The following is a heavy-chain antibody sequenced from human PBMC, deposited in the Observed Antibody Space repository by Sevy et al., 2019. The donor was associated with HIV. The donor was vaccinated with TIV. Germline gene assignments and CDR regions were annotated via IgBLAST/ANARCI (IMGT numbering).Heavy chain of an antibody. CDR2: ISHDGINE. CDR3: ANAYSGSYSHSYLYALDV. J-gene: IGHJ6*02. CDR1: GFSFSYYG. V-gene: IGHV3-30*18. Sequence: GESLKISCIGSGFSFSYYGIHWVRQSPGKGLDWVALISHDGINEYYADSVKGRFTISRDNSKDTVNLEMNSLRNEDTAIYFCANAYSGSYSHSYLYALDVWGQGTTVTVSS. D-gene: IGHD1-26*01.